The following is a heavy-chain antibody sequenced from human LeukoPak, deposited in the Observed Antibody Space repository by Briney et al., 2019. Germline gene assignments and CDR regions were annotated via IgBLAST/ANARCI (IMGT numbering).Heavy chain of an antibody. Sequence: ASVKVSCKASGGTFISYAISWVRQAPGQGLEWMGGIIPIFGTANYAQKFQGRVTITADESTSTAYMELSSLRSEDTAVYYCARELSRSLVLRYFDWLWGFDPWGQGTLVTVSS. J-gene: IGHJ5*02. V-gene: IGHV1-69*13. D-gene: IGHD3-9*01. CDR3: ARELSRSLVLRYFDWLWGFDP. CDR1: GGTFISYA. CDR2: IIPIFGTA.